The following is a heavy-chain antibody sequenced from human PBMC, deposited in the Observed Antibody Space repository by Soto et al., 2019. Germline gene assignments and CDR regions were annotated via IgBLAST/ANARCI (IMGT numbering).Heavy chain of an antibody. CDR1: GGTFGAYG. Sequence: PGGSLRVSWAASGGTFGAYGGHWVRQAPGRGPEWVAAITCNSGNIGYADSVKGRFTISRDDAKNSLYLQMNSLRAEDTALYYCAKAYIHLGELSSTYDAFDIWGQGTMVTVSS. CDR2: ITCNSGNI. J-gene: IGHJ3*02. V-gene: IGHV3-9*01. D-gene: IGHD3-16*02. CDR3: AKAYIHLGELSSTYDAFDI.